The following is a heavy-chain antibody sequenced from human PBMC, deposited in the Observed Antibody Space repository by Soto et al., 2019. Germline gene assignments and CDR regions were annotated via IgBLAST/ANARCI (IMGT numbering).Heavy chain of an antibody. D-gene: IGHD6-13*01. V-gene: IGHV1-2*04. CDR2: INPKTGGT. Sequence: QVQLEQSGADVKKPGASVKVSCKTSGYIFTDYYIHWVRQAPGQGLGWMGYINPKTGGTTYAQKFQGWVTMTRDTSVSTAYIDLSSLKFNDTAVYYCARDQGNSSSWPIDFWGQGTVVTVSS. CDR3: ARDQGNSSSWPIDF. CDR1: GYIFTDYY. J-gene: IGHJ4*02.